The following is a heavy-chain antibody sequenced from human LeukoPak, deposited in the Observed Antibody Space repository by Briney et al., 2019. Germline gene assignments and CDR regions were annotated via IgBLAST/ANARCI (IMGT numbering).Heavy chain of an antibody. Sequence: PGGSLRLSCAASGFIISTNWMSWVRQAPGKGREWVANIKQDGSEKYYVDSVKGRFTISRDNARNLLYLQMNSLRAEDTAVYYCTREGFSISWFSLDCWGQGTLVTVSS. J-gene: IGHJ4*02. CDR3: TREGFSISWFSLDC. CDR1: GFIISTNW. D-gene: IGHD6-13*01. V-gene: IGHV3-7*04. CDR2: IKQDGSEK.